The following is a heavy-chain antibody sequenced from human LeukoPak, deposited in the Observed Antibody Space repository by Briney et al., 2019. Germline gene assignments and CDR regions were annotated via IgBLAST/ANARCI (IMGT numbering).Heavy chain of an antibody. Sequence: ASVKVSCKASGYTFTSYYMHWVRQAPGQGLEWMGIINPSGGSTSYAQKFQGRVTMTRDMPTSTVYMELSSLRSEDTAVYYCARDPQGGYCHFDYWGQGTLVTVSS. V-gene: IGHV1-46*01. CDR1: GYTFTSYY. CDR2: INPSGGST. J-gene: IGHJ4*02. D-gene: IGHD3-22*01. CDR3: ARDPQGGYCHFDY.